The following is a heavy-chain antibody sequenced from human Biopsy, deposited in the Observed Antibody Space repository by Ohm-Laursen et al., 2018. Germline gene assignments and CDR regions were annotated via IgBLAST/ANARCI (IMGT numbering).Heavy chain of an antibody. CDR1: GFTFQDHA. CDR2: ISWNSGSI. V-gene: IGHV3-9*01. D-gene: IGHD2-21*01. Sequence: SLRLSCTASGFTFQDHAMHRVRHAPGKGLEWVSGISWNSGSINYAVSVQGRFTISRDNAKNSLYLQMNSLRVEDTALYFCARLGELHGLWYFDFWGQETTVTVSS. J-gene: IGHJ4*02. CDR3: ARLGELHGLWYFDF.